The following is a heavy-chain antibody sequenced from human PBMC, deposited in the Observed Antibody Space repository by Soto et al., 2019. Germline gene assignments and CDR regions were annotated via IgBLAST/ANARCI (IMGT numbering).Heavy chain of an antibody. Sequence: ASVKVSCKASGYTFTNYYGQWVRQAPGQGLEWMGVIHPDGGHTTYSQKFQDRVTMTRDTFTSTIYMELSSLRSEDTAVYYCARGDNDYWGQGTLVTVSS. CDR3: ARGDNDY. CDR2: IHPDGGHT. CDR1: GYTFTNYY. J-gene: IGHJ4*02. V-gene: IGHV1-46*01.